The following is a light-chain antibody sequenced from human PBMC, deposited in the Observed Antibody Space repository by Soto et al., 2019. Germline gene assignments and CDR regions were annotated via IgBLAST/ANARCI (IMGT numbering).Light chain of an antibody. J-gene: IGKJ1*01. CDR2: DAS. Sequence: EIWLTPPPPTLSLCPGERDTLACMASKSVSSYLAWYQQKPGQAPRLLIYDASYRATVNPDRFSGSGSGTDFTRTISSLEPEDFAVYYCQERSNGPPTFGQGTKVEIK. CDR1: KSVSSY. V-gene: IGKV3-11*01. CDR3: QERSNGPPT.